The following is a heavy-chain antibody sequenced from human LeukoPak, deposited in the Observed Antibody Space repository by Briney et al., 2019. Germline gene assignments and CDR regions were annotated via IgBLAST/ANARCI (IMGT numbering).Heavy chain of an antibody. Sequence: SETLSLTCTVSGGSISSSSYYWGWIRQPPGKGLEWIGSISYSGSTYYNPSLKSRVTLSVDTAKNQFSLKLSSGTAADTAVYYWARGISAAGTADWFDPWGQGTLVTVSS. D-gene: IGHD6-13*01. CDR2: ISYSGST. CDR1: GGSISSSSYY. CDR3: ARGISAAGTADWFDP. V-gene: IGHV4-39*07. J-gene: IGHJ5*02.